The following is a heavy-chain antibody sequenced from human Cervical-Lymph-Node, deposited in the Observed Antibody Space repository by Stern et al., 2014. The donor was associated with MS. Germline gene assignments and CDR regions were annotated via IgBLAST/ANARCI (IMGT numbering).Heavy chain of an antibody. CDR1: GGSFSGYY. J-gene: IGHJ6*02. CDR3: ARGAIVVPAGGGMDV. V-gene: IGHV4-34*01. Sequence: QVQLQQWGAGLLKPSETLSLTCAVYGGSFSGYYWSWIRQPPGKGLEWIGEINHSGSTNYNPSLKSRVTISVDTSKNQFSLKLSSVTAADTAVYYCARGAIVVPAGGGMDVWGQGTTVTVSS. D-gene: IGHD2-2*01. CDR2: INHSGST.